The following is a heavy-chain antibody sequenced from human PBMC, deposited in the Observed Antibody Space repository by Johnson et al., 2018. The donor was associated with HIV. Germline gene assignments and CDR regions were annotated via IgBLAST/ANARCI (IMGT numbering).Heavy chain of an antibody. D-gene: IGHD5-18*01. CDR2: IYSGGST. V-gene: IGHV3-53*01. Sequence: VLLVESGGGVVRPGGSLRLSCAASGFTVSSNYMSWVRQAPGKGLEWVRVIYSGGSTYYADSVKGRFNISSDNSKNTLYLHMNSLKTEDTAVYYCTNPDKAMATGAFDIWGQGTMVTVSS. CDR3: TNPDKAMATGAFDI. J-gene: IGHJ3*02. CDR1: GFTVSSNY.